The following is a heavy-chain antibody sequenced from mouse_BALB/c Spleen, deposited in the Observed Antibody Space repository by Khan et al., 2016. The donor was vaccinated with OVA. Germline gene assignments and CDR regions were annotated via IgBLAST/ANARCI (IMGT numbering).Heavy chain of an antibody. Sequence: EVELVESGGDLVKPGGSLKLSCAASGFTFSTYGMSWVRQTPDKRLEWVATISSGGSYTYYPDNVTGRFTIFRDNAKNTLYLQMSSLKSEDTAMYYCERLAYYYNSEGFAYWGQGTLVTVSA. J-gene: IGHJ3*01. D-gene: IGHD1-1*01. V-gene: IGHV5-6*01. CDR3: ERLAYYYNSEGFAY. CDR2: ISSGGSYT. CDR1: GFTFSTYG.